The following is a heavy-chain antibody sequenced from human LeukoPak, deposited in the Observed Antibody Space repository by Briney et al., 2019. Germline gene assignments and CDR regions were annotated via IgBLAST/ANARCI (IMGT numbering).Heavy chain of an antibody. D-gene: IGHD1-20*01. V-gene: IGHV3-33*06. CDR3: AKGAWYNWNHYFDY. CDR2: IWYDGSNE. Sequence: GGSLRLSCVASGFTFSNYGMHWVRQAPGKGLEWVAVIWYDGSNEYYADSVKGRFTISRDTSKNTLYLQMNSLRAEDTAVYYCAKGAWYNWNHYFDYWGQGTLVTVSS. CDR1: GFTFSNYG. J-gene: IGHJ4*02.